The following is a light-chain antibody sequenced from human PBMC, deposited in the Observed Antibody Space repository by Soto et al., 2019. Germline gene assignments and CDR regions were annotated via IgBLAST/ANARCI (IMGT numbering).Light chain of an antibody. Sequence: EIVMTQSPATLSVSPGERATLSCRASQSLDNNLAWYQQKPGQAPRLLIYAASTRATGIPARFTGSGSGPEFTLTISSLQSEDFAVYYCQQYNNWPPSTFGPGTKVDIK. CDR2: AAS. CDR1: QSLDNN. CDR3: QQYNNWPPST. V-gene: IGKV3-15*01. J-gene: IGKJ3*01.